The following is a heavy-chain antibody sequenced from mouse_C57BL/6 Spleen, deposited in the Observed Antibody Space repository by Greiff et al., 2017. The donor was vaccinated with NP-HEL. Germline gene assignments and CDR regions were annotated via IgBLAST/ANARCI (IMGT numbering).Heavy chain of an antibody. CDR1: GYTFTNYW. V-gene: IGHV1-63*01. J-gene: IGHJ1*03. D-gene: IGHD1-1*01. CDR3: ARSYGSSLWYFDV. Sequence: QVQLQQSGAELVRPGTSVKMSCKASGYTFTNYWIGWAKQRPGHGLEWIGDIYPGGGYTNYNEKFKGKATLTADKSSSTAYMQFSSLTSEDSAIYYCARSYGSSLWYFDVWGTGTTVTVSS. CDR2: IYPGGGYT.